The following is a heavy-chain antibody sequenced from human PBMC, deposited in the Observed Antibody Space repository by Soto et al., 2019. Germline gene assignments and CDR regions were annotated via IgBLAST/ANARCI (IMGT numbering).Heavy chain of an antibody. CDR1: GFTFSDYS. V-gene: IGHV3-11*01. CDR3: ARDSGFRYCSGDNCYPRFDP. J-gene: IGHJ5*02. D-gene: IGHD2-15*01. Sequence: QVQLVESGGGLVKPGGSLRLSCAASGFTFSDYSMTWIRQAPGKGLEWVSYISSSGSPIYYADSVTGRFTISRDNAKNSLYLQMNSLRAEDTATYYCARDSGFRYCSGDNCYPRFDPWGQGTLVTVSS. CDR2: ISSSGSPI.